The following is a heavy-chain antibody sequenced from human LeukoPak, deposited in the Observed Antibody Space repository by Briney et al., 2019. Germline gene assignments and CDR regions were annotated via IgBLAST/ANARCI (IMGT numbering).Heavy chain of an antibody. CDR1: GGYMNTFY. D-gene: IGHD1-26*01. V-gene: IGHV4-59*01. Sequence: SETLSLTCSVSGGYMNTFYWSWLRQPPGKGLEWIGFIYNSGSTDYNPSLKNRVTISLDTSKNQFSLKLNSVTAADTAVYYCVRNSWDERWFDPWGQGTLVTVSS. J-gene: IGHJ5*02. CDR2: IYNSGST. CDR3: VRNSWDERWFDP.